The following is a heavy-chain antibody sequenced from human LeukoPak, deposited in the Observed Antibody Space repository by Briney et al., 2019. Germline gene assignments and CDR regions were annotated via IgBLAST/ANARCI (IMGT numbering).Heavy chain of an antibody. CDR2: INHSGST. D-gene: IGHD6-13*01. CDR3: ARGGGHDSSSWPFDY. CDR1: GGSLSGYY. J-gene: IGHJ4*02. Sequence: SETLSLTCAVYGGSLSGYYWSWIRQPPGKGLEWIGEINHSGSTNYNPSLKSRVTISVDTSKNQFSLKLSSVTAADTAVYYCARGGGHDSSSWPFDYWGQGTLVTVSS. V-gene: IGHV4-34*01.